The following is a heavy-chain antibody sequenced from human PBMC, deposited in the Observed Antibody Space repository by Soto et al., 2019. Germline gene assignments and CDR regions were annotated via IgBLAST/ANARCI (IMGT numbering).Heavy chain of an antibody. CDR1: GGSFSGYY. CDR3: TRGYCTSNSCHYYYDY. J-gene: IGHJ4*02. D-gene: IGHD2-2*01. Sequence: SETLSLTCAVYGGSFSGYYWSWIRQTPGKGLEWIGEINHSGSTTYNPSLKSRVTISVDTSKNLFSLKLSSVAAADTAVYYCTRGYCTSNSCHYYYDYWGQGTPVTVSS. V-gene: IGHV4-34*01. CDR2: INHSGST.